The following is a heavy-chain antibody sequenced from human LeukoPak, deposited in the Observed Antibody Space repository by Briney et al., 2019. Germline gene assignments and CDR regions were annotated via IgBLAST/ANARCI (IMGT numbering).Heavy chain of an antibody. V-gene: IGHV3-23*01. CDR1: GFTFSSYA. Sequence: QSGGSLRLSCAASGFTFSSYAMSWVRQAPGKGLEWVSAISGSGGSTYYADSVKGRFTISRDNSKNTLYLQMNSLRAEDTAVYYCAKEIGGYSYGPDLFDYWGQGTLVTVSS. CDR2: ISGSGGST. CDR3: AKEIGGYSYGPDLFDY. D-gene: IGHD5-18*01. J-gene: IGHJ4*02.